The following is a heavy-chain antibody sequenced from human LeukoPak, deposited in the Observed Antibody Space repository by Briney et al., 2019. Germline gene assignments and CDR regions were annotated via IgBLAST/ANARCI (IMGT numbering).Heavy chain of an antibody. D-gene: IGHD2-15*01. Sequence: PSETLSLTCTVSGGSISSTSYYWGWIRQPPGKGLEWSGTIYHSGSTYYNPSLKSRVTISVDTSKNQFSLKLSSVTAADTAVYYCARDYCSGGSCYDHWGQGTLVTVSS. CDR2: IYHSGST. V-gene: IGHV4-39*07. CDR3: ARDYCSGGSCYDH. CDR1: GGSISSTSYY. J-gene: IGHJ5*02.